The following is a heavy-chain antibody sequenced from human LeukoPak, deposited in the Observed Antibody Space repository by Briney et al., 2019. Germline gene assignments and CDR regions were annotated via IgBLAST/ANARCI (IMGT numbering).Heavy chain of an antibody. J-gene: IGHJ4*02. Sequence: SETLSLTCTVSGGSISSYYWSWIRQPPGKGLEWIGRIYTSGSTNYNASLKSRDSMSVDTSKNQFSLKLSSVTAADTAVFYCARENSGSYREFDYWGQGSLVTV. CDR3: ARENSGSYREFDY. CDR2: IYTSGST. V-gene: IGHV4-4*07. D-gene: IGHD1-26*01. CDR1: GGSISSYY.